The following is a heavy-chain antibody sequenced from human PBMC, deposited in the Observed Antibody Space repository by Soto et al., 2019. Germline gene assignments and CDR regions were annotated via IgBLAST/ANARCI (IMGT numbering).Heavy chain of an antibody. CDR1: GFPFSSYA. Sequence: GALRLSCSTSGFPFSSYAMSWVRQAPGKGLEWVSAISGSGGSTYYADSVKGRFTISRDNSKNTLYLQMNSLRAEDTAVYYCAKDLYYDSSGYYEAPDAFDIWGQGTMVTVS. CDR3: AKDLYYDSSGYYEAPDAFDI. J-gene: IGHJ3*02. CDR2: ISGSGGST. V-gene: IGHV3-23*01. D-gene: IGHD3-22*01.